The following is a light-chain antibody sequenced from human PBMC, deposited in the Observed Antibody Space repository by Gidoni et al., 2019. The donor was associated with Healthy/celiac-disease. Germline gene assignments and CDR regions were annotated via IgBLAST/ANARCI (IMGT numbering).Light chain of an antibody. Sequence: DIQMTQVPSSLSASGGDRVTITCRASQSISSYLNWYQQKPGKAPKLLIYAASSLQSGVPSRFSGSGSGTDFTLTISSLQPEDFATYYCQQSYSTPLFTFGPGTKVDIK. CDR2: AAS. V-gene: IGKV1-39*01. CDR3: QQSYSTPLFT. CDR1: QSISSY. J-gene: IGKJ3*01.